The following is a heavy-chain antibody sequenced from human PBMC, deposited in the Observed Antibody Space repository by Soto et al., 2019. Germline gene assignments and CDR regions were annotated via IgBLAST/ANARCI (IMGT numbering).Heavy chain of an antibody. V-gene: IGHV3-30*03. D-gene: IGHD4-17*01. J-gene: IGHJ1*01. CDR2: ISKDGSHS. Sequence: QVQLVESGGGVVQPGRSLRLSCAAPGFNFRTYGIHWVRQAPGKGLEWVALISKDGSHSYYAHSVKGRFTTSRDNSQNKAFLQVNSLRADDTAVYFCARGTDYADLGNAEYFHPWGQGTLVTVSS. CDR1: GFNFRTYG. CDR3: ARGTDYADLGNAEYFHP.